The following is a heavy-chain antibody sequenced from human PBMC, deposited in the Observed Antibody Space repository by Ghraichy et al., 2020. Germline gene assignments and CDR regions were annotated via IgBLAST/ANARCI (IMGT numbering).Heavy chain of an antibody. CDR3: ARVKVWFGELLSPDY. J-gene: IGHJ4*02. D-gene: IGHD3-10*01. V-gene: IGHV3-21*01. CDR2: ISSSSSYI. CDR1: GFTFSSYS. Sequence: LSLTCAVSGFTFSSYSMNWVRQAPGKGLEWVSSISSSSSYIFYADSVKGRFTISRDNAENSLYLQMNSLRAEDTAVYYCARVKVWFGELLSPDYWGQGTQVTVSS.